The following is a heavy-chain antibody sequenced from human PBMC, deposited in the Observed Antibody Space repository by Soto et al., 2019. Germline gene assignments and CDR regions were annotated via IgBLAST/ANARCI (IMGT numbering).Heavy chain of an antibody. CDR3: ARGSTESYPGSRIFDF. CDR2: IYPGDSDT. D-gene: IGHD3-10*01. CDR1: GYSFTSYW. V-gene: IGHV5-51*01. Sequence: PGESLKISCKGSGYSFTSYWIGWVRQMPGKGLEWMGIIYPGDSDTRYSPSFQGQVTISADKSISTAYLQMTSLTAEDSAMYFCARGSTESYPGSRIFDFWGRGTLVTVSS. J-gene: IGHJ4*02.